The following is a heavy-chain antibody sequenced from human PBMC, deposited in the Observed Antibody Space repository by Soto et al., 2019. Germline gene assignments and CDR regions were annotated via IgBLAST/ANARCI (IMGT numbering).Heavy chain of an antibody. CDR2: INAGNGNT. CDR3: ARDRGRGYCSGGSCYTDYYFDY. V-gene: IGHV1-3*01. D-gene: IGHD2-15*01. J-gene: IGHJ4*02. Sequence: AASVKVSCKASGYTFTSYAMHWVRQAPGQRLEWMGWINAGNGNTKYSQKFQGRVTITRDTSASTAYMELSSLRSEDTAVYYCARDRGRGYCSGGSCYTDYYFDYWGQGALVTVSS. CDR1: GYTFTSYA.